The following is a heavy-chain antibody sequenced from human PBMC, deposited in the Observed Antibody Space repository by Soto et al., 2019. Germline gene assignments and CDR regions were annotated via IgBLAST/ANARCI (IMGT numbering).Heavy chain of an antibody. CDR2: ISYDGSNK. J-gene: IGHJ4*02. D-gene: IGHD1-26*01. CDR1: VFTFSSYA. Sequence: PGGSLRLSCAASVFTFSSYAMHWVRQAPGKGLEWVAVISYDGSNKYYADSVKGRFTISRDNSKNTLYLQMNSLRAEDTAVYYCARGEWRVGATKFDYWGQGTLVTVSS. V-gene: IGHV3-30-3*01. CDR3: ARGEWRVGATKFDY.